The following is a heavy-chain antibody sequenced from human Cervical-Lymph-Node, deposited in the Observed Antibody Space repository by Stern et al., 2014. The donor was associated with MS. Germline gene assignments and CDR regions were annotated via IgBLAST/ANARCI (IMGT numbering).Heavy chain of an antibody. CDR3: ARQGVFGVALNWFDP. J-gene: IGHJ5*02. CDR2: IDYSGNT. CDR1: GDSISSNKYS. D-gene: IGHD3-3*01. V-gene: IGHV4-39*01. Sequence: QLQLQESGPGLVKPSETLSLTCAVSGDSISSNKYSWGWIRQPPGRGLEWIGSIDYSGNTYYNPSLKSRVTISVDTSKKHFSLKLSSVTAADTAVYYCARQGVFGVALNWFDPWGQGTLVTVSS.